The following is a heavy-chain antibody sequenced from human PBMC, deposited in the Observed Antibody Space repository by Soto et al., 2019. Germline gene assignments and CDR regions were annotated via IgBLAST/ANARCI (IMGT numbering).Heavy chain of an antibody. CDR3: ARGIMITFGGVIAPFDY. V-gene: IGHV4-34*01. CDR1: GGSFSGYY. Sequence: PSETLSLTCAVYGGSFSGYYWSWIRQPPGKGLEWIGEINHSRSTNYNPSLKSRVTISVDTSKNQFSLKLSSVTAADTAVYYCARGIMITFGGVIAPFDYWGQGTLVTVSS. D-gene: IGHD3-16*02. CDR2: INHSRST. J-gene: IGHJ4*02.